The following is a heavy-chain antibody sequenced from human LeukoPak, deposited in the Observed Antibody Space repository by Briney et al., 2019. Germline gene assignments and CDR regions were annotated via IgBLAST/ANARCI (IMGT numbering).Heavy chain of an antibody. CDR2: INPSGGST. Sequence: ASVKVSCKASGYTFIGYHIHWVRQAPGQGLEWMGIINPSGGSTSYAQKFQGRVTMTRDMSTSTVYMELSSLRSEDTAVYYCARDKSGSQYYFDYWGQGTLVTVSS. CDR1: GYTFIGYH. CDR3: ARDKSGSQYYFDY. J-gene: IGHJ4*02. V-gene: IGHV1-46*01. D-gene: IGHD3-3*01.